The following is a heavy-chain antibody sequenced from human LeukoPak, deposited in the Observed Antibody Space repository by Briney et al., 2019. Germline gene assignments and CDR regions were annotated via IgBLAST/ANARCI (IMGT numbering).Heavy chain of an antibody. J-gene: IGHJ4*02. CDR1: GFTFSSYG. CDR3: AKFYGSGSYGTFDY. D-gene: IGHD3-10*01. V-gene: IGHV3-30*02. CDR2: IRYGGSNK. Sequence: GGSLRLSCAASGFTFSSYGMHWVRQAPGKGLEWVAFIRYGGSNKYYADSVKGRFTISRDNSKNTLYLQMDSLRAEDTAVYYCAKFYGSGSYGTFDYWGQGTLVTVSS.